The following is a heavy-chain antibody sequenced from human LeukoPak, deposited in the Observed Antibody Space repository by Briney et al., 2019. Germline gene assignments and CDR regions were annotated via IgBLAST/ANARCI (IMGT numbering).Heavy chain of an antibody. CDR2: ISGSGDST. CDR3: AKWQYYGSGDDY. CDR1: GFTFSTYG. V-gene: IGHV3-23*01. D-gene: IGHD3-10*01. Sequence: GGSLKLSCAASGFTFSTYGMSWVRQAPNKGLEWLSTISGSGDSTYYADSVKGRFTISRDNSKNTLYLQMNSLRAEDTAIYYCAKWQYYGSGDDYWGQGTLVTVSS. J-gene: IGHJ4*02.